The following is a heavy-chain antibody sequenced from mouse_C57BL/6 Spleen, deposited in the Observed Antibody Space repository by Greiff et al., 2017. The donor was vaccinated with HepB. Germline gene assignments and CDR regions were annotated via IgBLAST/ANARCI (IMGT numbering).Heavy chain of an antibody. V-gene: IGHV1-50*01. J-gene: IGHJ2*01. CDR3: ARRWDYYGSSSFDY. Sequence: VKLQQPGAELVKPGASVKLSCKASGYTFTSYWMQWVKQRPGQGLEWIGEIDPTDSYTNYNQKFKGKATLTVDTSSSTAYMQLSSLTTEDSAVYYCARRWDYYGSSSFDYWGQGTTLTVSS. CDR2: IDPTDSYT. D-gene: IGHD1-1*01. CDR1: GYTFTSYW.